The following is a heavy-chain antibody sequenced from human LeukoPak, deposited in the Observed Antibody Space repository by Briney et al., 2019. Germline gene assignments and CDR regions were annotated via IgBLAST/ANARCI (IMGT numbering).Heavy chain of an antibody. V-gene: IGHV3-23*01. D-gene: IGHD6-19*01. CDR1: GFSFSNYA. CDR2: ISGSGT. J-gene: IGHJ4*02. CDR3: AKARYSSGWNYFDY. Sequence: HSGGSLRLSCAASGFSFSNYAMSSVRQAPGKWLEWVSSISGSGTEYAHSVKGRCTISRQNSKNTLYLQMNSLRAEDTAIYYCAKARYSSGWNYFDYWGQGTPVTVSS.